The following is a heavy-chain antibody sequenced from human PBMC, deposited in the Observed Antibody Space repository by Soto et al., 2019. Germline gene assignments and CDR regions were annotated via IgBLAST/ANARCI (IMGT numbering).Heavy chain of an antibody. D-gene: IGHD4-17*01. CDR3: ASSLYGDYGDY. J-gene: IGHJ4*02. V-gene: IGHV3-30*03. CDR2: ISYDGSEK. CDR1: GFTFSSYG. Sequence: QVQLVESGGGVVQPGRSLRLSCAASGFTFSSYGMHWVRQAPGKGLEWVAVISYDGSEKYYVDSVKGRFTISRDNAKNSLYLQMNSLRGEDTAVYYCASSLYGDYGDYWGQGTLVTVSS.